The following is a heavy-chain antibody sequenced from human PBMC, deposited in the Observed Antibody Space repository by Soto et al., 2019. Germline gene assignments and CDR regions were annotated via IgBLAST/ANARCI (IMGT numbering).Heavy chain of an antibody. D-gene: IGHD6-13*01. J-gene: IGHJ4*02. CDR2: ISGSGGST. CDR1: GFTFSSYA. V-gene: IGHV3-23*01. Sequence: EVQLLESGGGLVQPGGSLRLSCAASGFTFSSYAMIWVRQAPGKGLEWVSAISGSGGSTYYADSVKGRFTISRDNSKNTLYLQMNSLRAEDTAVYYCAKGSGSSSWVWANFDYWDQGTLVTVSS. CDR3: AKGSGSSSWVWANFDY.